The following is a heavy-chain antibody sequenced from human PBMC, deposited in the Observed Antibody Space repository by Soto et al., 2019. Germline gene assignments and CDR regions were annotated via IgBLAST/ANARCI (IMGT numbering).Heavy chain of an antibody. J-gene: IGHJ5*02. CDR3: AAVVAAPPRLECLDA. Sequence: SVKVSCKASGGTFSSYAISWVRQAPGQGLEWMGGIIPIFGTANYAQKFQGRVTITADESTSTAYMELSSLRSEDTAVYSCAAVVAAPPRLECLDAWGQGTLVTVSS. V-gene: IGHV1-69*13. CDR1: GGTFSSYA. CDR2: IIPIFGTA. D-gene: IGHD2-15*01.